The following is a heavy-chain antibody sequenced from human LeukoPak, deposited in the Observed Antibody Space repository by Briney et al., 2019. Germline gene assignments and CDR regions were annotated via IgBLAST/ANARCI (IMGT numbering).Heavy chain of an antibody. V-gene: IGHV4-34*01. J-gene: IGHJ4*02. D-gene: IGHD6-19*01. CDR2: INHSGSA. CDR1: GGSFSGYY. CDR3: ARGFSGSRGGFDY. Sequence: SETLSLTCAVSGGSFSGYYWTWIRQPPGKGLEWIGEINHSGSANYNPSLKSRVTISVDTSKNQFSLKLSSVTAADTAVYYCARGFSGSRGGFDYWGQGTLVTVSS.